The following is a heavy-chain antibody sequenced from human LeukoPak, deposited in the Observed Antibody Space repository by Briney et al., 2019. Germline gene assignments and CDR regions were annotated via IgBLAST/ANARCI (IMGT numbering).Heavy chain of an antibody. CDR3: ARVGSSSWFYFDY. CDR2: ISSNGGST. Sequence: GGALRLSCAASGFTFSSYAMHWVRQAPGKGLGVVSGISSNGGSTYYADSVKGRFTISRDNSKNTLYLQMGNLRAEDMAVYYCARVGSSSWFYFDYWGQGTLVTVSS. V-gene: IGHV3-64*02. CDR1: GFTFSSYA. D-gene: IGHD6-13*01. J-gene: IGHJ4*02.